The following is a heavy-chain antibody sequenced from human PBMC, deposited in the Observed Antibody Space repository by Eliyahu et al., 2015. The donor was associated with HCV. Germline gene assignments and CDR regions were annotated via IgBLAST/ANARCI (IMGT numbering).Heavy chain of an antibody. CDR2: IYNTAST. D-gene: IGHD4-23*01. Sequence: QVQLQESGPGRVKPSQTLSLTCXXSGGSVSLPGYYWSWIRQHPMKGLEWIGYIYNTASTHYNPSVESRAMIAIDTSRNQVSLSLRSVTAADTAVYFCARGPTNYGGHLAYWGQGILVTVSA. CDR3: ARGPTNYGGHLAY. J-gene: IGHJ4*02. V-gene: IGHV4-31*03. CDR1: GGSVSLPGYY.